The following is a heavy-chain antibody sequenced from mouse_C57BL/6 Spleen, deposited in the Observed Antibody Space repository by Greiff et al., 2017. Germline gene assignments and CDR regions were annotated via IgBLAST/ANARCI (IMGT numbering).Heavy chain of an antibody. V-gene: IGHV1-18*01. J-gene: IGHJ4*01. CDR2: INPNNGGT. CDR1: GYTFTDYN. D-gene: IGHD1-3*01. CDR3: ARKRGRAMDV. Sequence: VQLQQSGPELVKPGASVKIPCKASGYTFTDYNMDWVKQSHGKSLEWIGDINPNNGGTIYNQKFKGKATLTVDKSSSTASMELRSLTSEDTAVYYCARKRGRAMDVWGQGTSVTVSS.